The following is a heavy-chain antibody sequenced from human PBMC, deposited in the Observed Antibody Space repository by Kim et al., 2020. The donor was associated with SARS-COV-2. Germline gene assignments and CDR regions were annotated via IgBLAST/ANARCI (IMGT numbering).Heavy chain of an antibody. D-gene: IGHD3-10*01. V-gene: IGHV3-33*05. CDR3: ARDLYYYGSGSYYNPFDY. Sequence: GGSLRLSCAASGFTFSSYGMHWVRQAPGKGLEWVAVISYDGSNKYYADSVKGRFTISRDNSKNTLYLQMNSLRAEDTAVYYCARDLYYYGSGSYYNPFDYWGQGTLVTVSS. CDR2: ISYDGSNK. CDR1: GFTFSSYG. J-gene: IGHJ4*02.